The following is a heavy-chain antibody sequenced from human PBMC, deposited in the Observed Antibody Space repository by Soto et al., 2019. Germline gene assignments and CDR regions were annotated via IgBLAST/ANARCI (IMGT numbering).Heavy chain of an antibody. CDR3: AIGRRKPVYYYYYGLDV. J-gene: IGHJ6*02. CDR2: INHSGST. Sequence: QVQLQQWGAGLLKPSETLSLTCAVYGGSFSGYYWSWLCQPPGKGLEWIGEINHSGSTHYNPSLKSRVTIWVDNARSQVPPKLSSGPAAATAVYYCAIGRRKPVYYYYYGLDVWGQGTTVTV. V-gene: IGHV4-34*01. CDR1: GGSFSGYY.